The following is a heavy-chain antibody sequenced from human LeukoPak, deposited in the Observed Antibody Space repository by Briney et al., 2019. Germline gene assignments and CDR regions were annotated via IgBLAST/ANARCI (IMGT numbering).Heavy chain of an antibody. Sequence: SVKVSCKASGYTFTSYYMHWVRQAPGQGLEWMGGIIPIFGTANYAQKFQGRVTITADESTSTAYMELSSLRSEDTAVYYCARSGGGTQWTDYGGNSAYYYFDYWGQGTLVTVSS. J-gene: IGHJ4*02. V-gene: IGHV1-69*13. CDR3: ARSGGGTQWTDYGGNSAYYYFDY. D-gene: IGHD4-23*01. CDR1: GYTFTSYY. CDR2: IIPIFGTA.